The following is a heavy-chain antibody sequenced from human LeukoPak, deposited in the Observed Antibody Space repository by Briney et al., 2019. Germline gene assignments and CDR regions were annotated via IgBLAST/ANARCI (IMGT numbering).Heavy chain of an antibody. J-gene: IGHJ4*02. CDR3: ARLQGRGDNYPDF. V-gene: IGHV4-59*08. CDR2: VSYSGST. Sequence: SETLSLTCTVPSGSISTYYWSCLRQPPGKGLEWIGYVSYSGSTNYNPSLKTLKSRVTMSVDTSKNQFSLKVSSVTAADTAVYYCARLQGRGDNYPDFWGQGALVTVSS. D-gene: IGHD7-27*01. CDR1: SGSISTYY.